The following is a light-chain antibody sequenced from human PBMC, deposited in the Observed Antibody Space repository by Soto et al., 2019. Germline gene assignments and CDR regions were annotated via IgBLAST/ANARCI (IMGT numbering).Light chain of an antibody. V-gene: IGKV3-15*01. J-gene: IGKJ1*01. CDR1: QSVSSN. CDR2: GAS. Sequence: EIVLTQSPATLSVSPGERATLSCRASQSVSSNLAWYQQKPGQAPRLLIYGASTRATGIPAMFSGSGSGTEFTLTISNLQSEELAVYDCQQYNNWPQTVGQGTKGEIK. CDR3: QQYNNWPQT.